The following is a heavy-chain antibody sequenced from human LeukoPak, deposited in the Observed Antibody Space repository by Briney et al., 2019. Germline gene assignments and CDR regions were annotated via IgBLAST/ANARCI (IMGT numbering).Heavy chain of an antibody. J-gene: IGHJ5*02. V-gene: IGHV1-69*13. D-gene: IGHD2-2*01. CDR1: GGTFSRFA. CDR2: IIPIFGTA. CDR3: ARVVTPRYCTSPTCYWKGWFDP. Sequence: ASVKVSCKASGGTFSRFAVSWVRQAPGQGLEWMGGIIPIFGTANYAQKFQGRVTITADESTSTAYMELSSLRSDDTAVYNCARVVTPRYCTSPTCYWKGWFDPWGQGTLVTVSS.